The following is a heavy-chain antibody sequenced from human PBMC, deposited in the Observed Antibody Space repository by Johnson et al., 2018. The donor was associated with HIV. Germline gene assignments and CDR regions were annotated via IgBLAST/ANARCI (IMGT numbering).Heavy chain of an antibody. J-gene: IGHJ3*02. CDR3: ARDLDSRGWYESNDAFDI. Sequence: VQLVESGGGLVQPGGFLRLSCAASGFTFSSYWMHWVRQAPGKGLVWVSRINGDGSSTSYADSVKGRFTISRDNAKNTLYLQMNSLRAEDTAGYYCARDLDSRGWYESNDAFDIWGQGTMVTVSS. CDR2: INGDGSST. V-gene: IGHV3-74*01. CDR1: GFTFSSYW. D-gene: IGHD6-19*01.